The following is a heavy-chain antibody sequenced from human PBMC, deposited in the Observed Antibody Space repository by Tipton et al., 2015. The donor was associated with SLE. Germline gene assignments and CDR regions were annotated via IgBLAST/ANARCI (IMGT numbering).Heavy chain of an antibody. J-gene: IGHJ3*02. V-gene: IGHV4-61*02. D-gene: IGHD4-11*01. CDR2: VYLSGSS. CDR3: ARGTVQAFDI. Sequence: TLSLTCTVSGGSIGTGNDYWSWIRQPAGKGLEWIGRVYLSGSSNYNPSPDSRATISLDTSKNQFSLRLSSVTAADTAVYYCARGTVQAFDIWGQGAMVTVSS. CDR1: GGSIGTGNDY.